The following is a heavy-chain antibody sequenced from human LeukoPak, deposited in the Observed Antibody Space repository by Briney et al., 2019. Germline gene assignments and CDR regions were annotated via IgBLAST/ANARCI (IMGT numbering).Heavy chain of an antibody. Sequence: SETLSLTCTVSGGSISSSSYYWGWIRQPPGKGLEWIGSIYYSGGTYCNPSLKSRVTTSVDTSKNQFSLKLSSVTAADTAVYYCARQVTGYCSSTSCHSDFWGQGTLVTVSS. CDR1: GGSISSSSYY. V-gene: IGHV4-39*01. CDR3: ARQVTGYCSSTSCHSDF. D-gene: IGHD2-2*01. J-gene: IGHJ4*02. CDR2: IYYSGGT.